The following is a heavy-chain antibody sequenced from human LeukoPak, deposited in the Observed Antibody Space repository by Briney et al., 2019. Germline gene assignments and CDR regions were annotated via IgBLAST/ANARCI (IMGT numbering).Heavy chain of an antibody. CDR3: AKGYGSGSHNWFDP. V-gene: IGHV3-7*01. CDR2: IKQDGSEK. Sequence: GGSLRLSCAASGFTFSSYWMSWVRQAPGKGREWVANIKQDGSEKYYVDSVKGRFTISRDNAKNSLYLQMNSLRAEDTAVYYCAKGYGSGSHNWFDPWGQGTLVTVSS. CDR1: GFTFSSYW. J-gene: IGHJ5*02. D-gene: IGHD3-10*01.